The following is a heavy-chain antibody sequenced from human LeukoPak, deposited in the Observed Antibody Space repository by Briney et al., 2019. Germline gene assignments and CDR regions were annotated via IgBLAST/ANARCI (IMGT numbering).Heavy chain of an antibody. V-gene: IGHV3-30*02. CDR2: IRFDGTTK. J-gene: IGHJ4*02. D-gene: IGHD2-8*01. CDR3: VKDVSAEGN. CDR1: GFTFSRYG. Sequence: GGSLRPSCAASGFTFSRYGMHWVRQAPGKGLEWVAFIRFDGTTKFYADSVKGRFTISRDNSESTLNLQMNSLRAEDTAVYYCVKDVSAEGNWGQGTLVTVSS.